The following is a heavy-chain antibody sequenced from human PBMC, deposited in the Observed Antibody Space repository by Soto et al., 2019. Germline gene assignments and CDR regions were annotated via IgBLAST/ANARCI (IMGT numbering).Heavy chain of an antibody. Sequence: GRFLRLPSAASGFTFRAYAVTWVSKATEKGLEWVSAVTKSGNTYYLDSVKGRFTISRDNSKNILYLQMNNLRAEDTAVYYCAKRKTCRGDAFCVDNWGQGTLVTVSS. CDR2: VTKSGNT. CDR3: AKRKTCRGDAFCVDN. J-gene: IGHJ4*02. V-gene: IGHV3-23*01. CDR1: GFTFRAYA. D-gene: IGHD5-12*01.